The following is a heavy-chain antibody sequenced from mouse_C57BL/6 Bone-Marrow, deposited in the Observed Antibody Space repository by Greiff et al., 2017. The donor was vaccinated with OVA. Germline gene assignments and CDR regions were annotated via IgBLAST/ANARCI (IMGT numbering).Heavy chain of an antibody. Sequence: DVHLVESGGDLVKPGGSLKLSCAASGFTFSSYGMSWVRQTPDKRLEWVATISSGGSYTYYPDSVKGRFTISRDNAKNTLYLQMSSLKSEDTAMYYCATPYEGYFDYWGQGTTLTVSS. CDR2: ISSGGSYT. CDR3: ATPYEGYFDY. CDR1: GFTFSSYG. J-gene: IGHJ2*01. V-gene: IGHV5-6*01. D-gene: IGHD2-3*01.